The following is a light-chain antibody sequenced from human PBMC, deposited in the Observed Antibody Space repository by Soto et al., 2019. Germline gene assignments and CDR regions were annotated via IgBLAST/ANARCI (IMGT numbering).Light chain of an antibody. CDR2: NAS. J-gene: IGKJ5*01. CDR1: QSISTY. Sequence: DIQMTQSPSSLSASVGDRVTITCRASQSISTYLNWYQQKPGKAPKLLIFNASSLQTGVPSRFSGSGSGTDFTLTIRNLQPEDFATYFCQQSYSTPRLTFVQGTRVEIE. V-gene: IGKV1-39*01. CDR3: QQSYSTPRLT.